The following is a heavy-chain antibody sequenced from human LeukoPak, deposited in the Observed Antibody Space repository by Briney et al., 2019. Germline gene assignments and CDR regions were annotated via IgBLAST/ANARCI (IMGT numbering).Heavy chain of an antibody. Sequence: PGGSLRLSCAASGFTFTSYSMSWARQAPGKGLEWVSGTSDRGDYTYYADSVKGRFTISRHNSKNTPYLQMNSLRAEDTALYFCAKKAQYNGNYPLDYWGQGTLVTVSS. CDR1: GFTFTSYS. CDR3: AKKAQYNGNYPLDY. CDR2: TSDRGDYT. D-gene: IGHD1-26*01. J-gene: IGHJ4*02. V-gene: IGHV3-23*01.